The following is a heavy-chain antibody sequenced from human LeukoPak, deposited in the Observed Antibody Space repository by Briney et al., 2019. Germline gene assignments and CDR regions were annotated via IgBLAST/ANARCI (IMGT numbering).Heavy chain of an antibody. CDR3: ARLPRITMIVVVIH. CDR1: GGSISSSSYY. CDR2: IYYSGST. V-gene: IGHV4-39*01. D-gene: IGHD3-22*01. Sequence: SETLSLTCTVPGGSISSSSYYWGWIRQPPGKGLEWIGSIYYSGSTYYNPSLKSRVTISVDTSKNQFSLKLSSVTAADTAVYYCARLPRITMIVVVIHWGQGTLVTVSS. J-gene: IGHJ4*02.